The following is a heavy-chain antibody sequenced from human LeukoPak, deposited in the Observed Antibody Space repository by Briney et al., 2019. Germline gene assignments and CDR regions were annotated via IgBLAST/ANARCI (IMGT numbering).Heavy chain of an antibody. CDR3: ATPLTGLHY. CDR2: VYRDGGAGGT. CDR1: GLSVSNNY. D-gene: IGHD1-14*01. Sequence: GGSLRLSCAASGLSVSNNYMCWVRQAPGQGLEWVADVYRDGGAGGTNYADSVKGRFTVSRDGAKNMVYLQMNSLGADDTAIYYCATPLTGLHYWGQGTQVIVSS. J-gene: IGHJ4*02. V-gene: IGHV3-53*01.